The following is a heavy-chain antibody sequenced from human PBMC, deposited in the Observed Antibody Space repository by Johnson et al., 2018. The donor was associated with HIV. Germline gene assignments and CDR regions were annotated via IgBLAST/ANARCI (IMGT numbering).Heavy chain of an antibody. Sequence: EVQVVESGGGLVQPGGSLRLSCAASGFTFSSYAMHWVRQAPGKGLEWVSVIYSGGNTYYTDSVKGRFTISRDNSDNTMYLQMNSLRDEDTAVYYCARAPHDAFDVWGQGTMVTVSS. CDR1: GFTFSSYA. CDR3: ARAPHDAFDV. J-gene: IGHJ3*01. CDR2: IYSGGNT. V-gene: IGHV3-66*01.